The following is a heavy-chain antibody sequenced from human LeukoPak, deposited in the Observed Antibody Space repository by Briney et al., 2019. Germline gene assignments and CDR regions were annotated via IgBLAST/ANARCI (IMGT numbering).Heavy chain of an antibody. J-gene: IGHJ4*02. Sequence: GSLRLSCAASGFTVSSNYMSWVRQAPGKGLEWVSVIYSGGSTYYADSVKGRFTISRDNSKNTLYLQMNSLRAEDTAVYYCAKDMRGGYCSSTSCPGPSLFDYWGQGTLVTVSS. CDR3: AKDMRGGYCSSTSCPGPSLFDY. V-gene: IGHV3-66*01. CDR1: GFTVSSNY. CDR2: IYSGGST. D-gene: IGHD2-2*01.